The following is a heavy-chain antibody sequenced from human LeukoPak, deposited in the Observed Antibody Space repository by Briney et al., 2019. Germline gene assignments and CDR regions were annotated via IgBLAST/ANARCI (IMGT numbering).Heavy chain of an antibody. CDR3: TTDSGGSPFDY. Sequence: PGRSLRLSCAASGFTSCRYGMHGVRQAPGKGLEWVAVIWSGTTNKYYADSVKGRFTISRDDSQNTLYLQMNSLRDHDTAVYYCTTDSGGSPFDYWGQGTLVTVSS. J-gene: IGHJ4*02. CDR2: IWSGTTNK. V-gene: IGHV3-33*01. D-gene: IGHD1-26*01. CDR1: GFTSCRYG.